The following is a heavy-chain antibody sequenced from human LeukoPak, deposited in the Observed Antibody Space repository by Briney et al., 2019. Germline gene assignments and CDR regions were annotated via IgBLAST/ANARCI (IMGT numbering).Heavy chain of an antibody. V-gene: IGHV1-3*01. CDR2: INAGNGNT. Sequence: ASVKVSCKASGYTFTSYAMHWVRQAPGQRLEWMGWINAGNGNTKYSQKFQGRVTTTRDTSASTAYMELSSLRSEDTAVYYCARGMVGLGATAHFDYWGQGTLVTVSS. J-gene: IGHJ4*02. CDR3: ARGMVGLGATAHFDY. D-gene: IGHD1-26*01. CDR1: GYTFTSYA.